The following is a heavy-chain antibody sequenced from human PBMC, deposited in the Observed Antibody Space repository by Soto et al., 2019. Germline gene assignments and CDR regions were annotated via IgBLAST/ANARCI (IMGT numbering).Heavy chain of an antibody. CDR2: IYYSGST. J-gene: IGHJ5*02. CDR1: GGSISRYY. V-gene: IGHV4-59*01. Sequence: PSETLSLTCTVSGGSISRYYWSWVRQPPGKGLEWIAYIYYSGSTNYNPSLKSRVTISVDTTKNQFSLKLSSVTAADTAVYYCSRGPSNWFDPWGQGTLVTVSS. CDR3: SRGPSNWFDP.